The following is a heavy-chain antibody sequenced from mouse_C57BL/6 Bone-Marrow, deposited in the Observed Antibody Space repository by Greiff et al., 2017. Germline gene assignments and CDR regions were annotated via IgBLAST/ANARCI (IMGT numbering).Heavy chain of an antibody. D-gene: IGHD2-1*01. CDR3: ARSGGNYGDYYAMDY. CDR1: GYTFTSYW. CDR2: IYPSDSET. J-gene: IGHJ4*01. Sequence: VQLQQPGAELVRPGSSVKLSCKASGYTFTSYWMDWVKQRPGQGLEWIGNIYPSDSETRYNQKFKDKATLTVDKSSSTAYMQLSSLTSEDSAVYYCARSGGNYGDYYAMDYWGQGTSVTVSS. V-gene: IGHV1-61*01.